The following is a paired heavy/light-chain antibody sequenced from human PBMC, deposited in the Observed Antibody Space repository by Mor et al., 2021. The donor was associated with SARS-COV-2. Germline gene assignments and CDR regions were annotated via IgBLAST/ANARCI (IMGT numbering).Light chain of an antibody. CDR1: QSLVFTDGNTY. V-gene: IGKV2-30*01. CDR3: MQGMHWPWT. Sequence: DIVMTQSPLSLAVSLGQPASISCRSSQSLVFTDGNTYLSWFHQRPGQSPRRLIYMVSNRDSGVPDRFSGSGLGTDFTLKISRVEAEDVGVYFCMQGMHWPWTFGQGTKVEIK. CDR2: MVS. J-gene: IGKJ1*01.
Heavy chain of an antibody. Sequence: QITLKESGPTLVKPTQTLTLTCTFSGFSLNTDAVGVGWVRQFPGKALQWLALIYWDDDKRYSPSLKSRLAITKDTSKNQVVLTMTNMDPVDTATYYCAHKGANNSFPGLHWGQGTLVTVSS. CDR3: AHKGANNSFPGLH. V-gene: IGHV2-5*02. D-gene: IGHD2-21*01. CDR2: IYWDDDK. J-gene: IGHJ4*02. CDR1: GFSLNTDAVG.